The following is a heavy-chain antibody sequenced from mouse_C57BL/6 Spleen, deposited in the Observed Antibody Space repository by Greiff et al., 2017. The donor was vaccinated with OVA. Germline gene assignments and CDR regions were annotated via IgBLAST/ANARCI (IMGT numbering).Heavy chain of an antibody. CDR2: IDPSDSYT. CDR3: EGWDRGFAY. CDR1: GYTFTSYW. J-gene: IGHJ3*01. Sequence: QVQLQQPGAELVRPGTSVKLSCKASGYTFTSYWMHWVKQRPGQGLEWIGVIDPSDSYTNYNQKFKGKATLTVDTSSSTAYMQLSSLTSEDSAVYYCEGWDRGFAYWGQGTLVTVSA. V-gene: IGHV1-59*01. D-gene: IGHD2-14*01.